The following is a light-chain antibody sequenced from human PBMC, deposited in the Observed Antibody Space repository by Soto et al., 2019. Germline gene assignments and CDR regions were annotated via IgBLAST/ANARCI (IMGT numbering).Light chain of an antibody. Sequence: DIVMTQSPDSLAVSLGERATINCKSSQSVLYSSNNKNYLAWYQQKPGQPPKLLIYWASTRESGVPDRFSGSGSGTDFTLIISSLQAEDVAINYFHQYYSTPLTFGGGTKVEIK. V-gene: IGKV4-1*01. J-gene: IGKJ4*01. CDR3: HQYYSTPLT. CDR2: WAS. CDR1: QSVLYSSNNKNY.